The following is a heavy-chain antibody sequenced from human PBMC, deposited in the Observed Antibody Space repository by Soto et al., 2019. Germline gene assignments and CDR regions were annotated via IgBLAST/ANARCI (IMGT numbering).Heavy chain of an antibody. V-gene: IGHV3-53*04. CDR3: ARESMTTVTTPPYYYGMDV. CDR1: GFTVSSNY. Sequence: EVQLVESGGGLVQPGGSLRLSCAASGFTVSSNYMSWVRQAPGKGLEWVSVIYSGGSTCYADSVKGRFTISRHNSKNTLYLQMNSLRAEDTAVYYCARESMTTVTTPPYYYGMDVWGQGTTVTVSS. D-gene: IGHD4-17*01. CDR2: IYSGGST. J-gene: IGHJ6*02.